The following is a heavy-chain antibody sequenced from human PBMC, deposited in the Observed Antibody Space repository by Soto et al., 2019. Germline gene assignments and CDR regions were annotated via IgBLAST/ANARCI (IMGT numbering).Heavy chain of an antibody. CDR2: ISSSSSYI. CDR3: ARDRYAAAGTLEYYYYYGMDV. J-gene: IGHJ6*02. CDR1: GFTFSSYS. D-gene: IGHD6-13*01. V-gene: IGHV3-21*01. Sequence: GGSLRLSCAASGFTFSSYSMNWVRQAPGKGLEWVSSISSSSSYIYYADSVKGRFTISRDNAKNSLYLQMNSLRAEDTAVYYCARDRYAAAGTLEYYYYYGMDVWGQGTTVTVSS.